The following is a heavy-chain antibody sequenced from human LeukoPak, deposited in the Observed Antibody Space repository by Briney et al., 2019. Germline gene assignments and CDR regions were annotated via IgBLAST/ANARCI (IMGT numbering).Heavy chain of an antibody. CDR1: GGSISSSSYY. V-gene: IGHV4-39*07. CDR3: ARVVDSSDPYYYYYYMDV. J-gene: IGHJ6*03. CDR2: IYYSGST. D-gene: IGHD3-22*01. Sequence: TSETLSLTCTVSGGSISSSSYYWGWIRQPPGKGLEWIGSIYYSGSTYYNPSLKSRVTISVDTSKNQFSLKLSSVTAADTAVYYCARVVDSSDPYYYYYYMDVWGKGTTVTVSS.